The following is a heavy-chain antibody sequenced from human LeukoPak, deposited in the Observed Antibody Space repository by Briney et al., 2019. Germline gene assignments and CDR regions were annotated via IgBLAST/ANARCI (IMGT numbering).Heavy chain of an antibody. CDR2: IASKTDGGAT. CDR1: GLTVTNAW. V-gene: IGHV3-15*07. J-gene: IGHJ3*02. CDR3: TKGYSGSLTYAFDN. D-gene: IGHD1-26*01. Sequence: GGSLRLSCSASGLTVTNAWMNWVRQAPGEGLDWVGRIASKTDGGATDYAAPVKGRFTISRDDSKNSLYLQMNSLKTEDTALYYCTKGYSGSLTYAFDNWGQGTMVTVSS.